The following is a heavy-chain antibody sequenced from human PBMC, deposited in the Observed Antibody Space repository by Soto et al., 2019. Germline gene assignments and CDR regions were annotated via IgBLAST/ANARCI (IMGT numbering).Heavy chain of an antibody. J-gene: IGHJ6*02. Sequence: GASVKVSCKASGGTFSSYAISWVRQAPGQGLEWMGVINPSGVSAAYAQKIQGRVIMTWDTSTSTGYMELSSLRSEDTAVYYCARGLSVATGLSEIDGMDVWGQGTTVTVSS. V-gene: IGHV1-46*01. D-gene: IGHD2-21*02. CDR3: ARGLSVATGLSEIDGMDV. CDR1: GGTFSSYA. CDR2: INPSGVSA.